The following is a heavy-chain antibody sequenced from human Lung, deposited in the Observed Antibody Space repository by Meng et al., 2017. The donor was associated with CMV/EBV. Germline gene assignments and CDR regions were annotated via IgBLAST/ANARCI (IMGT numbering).Heavy chain of an antibody. CDR2: ISAYNGNT. V-gene: IGHV1-18*01. CDR3: ARDRATRAYYFDY. D-gene: IGHD1-1*01. J-gene: IGHJ4*02. Sequence: ASVXVSXXASGYTFTNYGISWVRQAPGQGLEWMGWISAYNGNTNYAQNLQGRVTMTTDTSTNTAYMELRSLRSDDTAIYFCARDRATRAYYFDYWGQGTLVTVSS. CDR1: GYTFTNYG.